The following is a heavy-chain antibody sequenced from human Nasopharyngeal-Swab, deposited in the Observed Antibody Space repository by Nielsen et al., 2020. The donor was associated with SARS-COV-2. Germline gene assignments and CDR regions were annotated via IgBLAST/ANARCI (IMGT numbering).Heavy chain of an antibody. CDR3: ARVGNGDYDHYYYGMDV. J-gene: IGHJ6*02. CDR2: ISSSSSTI. V-gene: IGHV3-48*04. Sequence: PGKGREWVSYISSSSSTIYYADSVKGRFTISRDNAKNSLYLQMNSLRAEDTAVYYCARVGNGDYDHYYYGMDVWGQGTTVTVSS. D-gene: IGHD4-17*01.